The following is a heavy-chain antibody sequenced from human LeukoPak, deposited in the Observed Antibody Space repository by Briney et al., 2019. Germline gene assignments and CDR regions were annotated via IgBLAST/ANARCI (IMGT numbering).Heavy chain of an antibody. Sequence: GGSLRLSCAASGFTFNNVWMSWVRQAAGKGLEWVGRIKGKTDGGTIDYAAPVKGRFTISRDDSKNTLYLQMNSLKTEDTAVYYCTTDRPSGEDAFDIWGQGTMVTVSS. J-gene: IGHJ3*02. D-gene: IGHD6-6*01. V-gene: IGHV3-15*01. CDR2: IKGKTDGGTI. CDR3: TTDRPSGEDAFDI. CDR1: GFTFNNVW.